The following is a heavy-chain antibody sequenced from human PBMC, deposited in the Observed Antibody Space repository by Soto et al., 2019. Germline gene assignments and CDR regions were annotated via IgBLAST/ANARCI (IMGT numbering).Heavy chain of an antibody. CDR1: GFTFNNYA. Sequence: EVQLLESGGGLVQPGGSLRLSCAASGFTFNNYAMTWVRQAPGKGLEWVSAISGGGDTTSYADSVKGRFTVSRDGSKNTLYLKMSSLRGEDTALYYFAKGRGGSGSLTPRVDFWGQGTLVTVSS. J-gene: IGHJ4*02. D-gene: IGHD3-10*01. V-gene: IGHV3-23*01. CDR3: AKGRGGSGSLTPRVDF. CDR2: ISGGGDTT.